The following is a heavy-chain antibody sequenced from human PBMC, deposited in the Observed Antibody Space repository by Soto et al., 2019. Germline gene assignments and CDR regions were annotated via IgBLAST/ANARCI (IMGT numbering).Heavy chain of an antibody. CDR3: ARWNAFGLYIPFYFGMDV. CDR1: GFTFSSHG. Sequence: QVQLVESGGGVVQPGRSLRLSCAASGFTFSSHGMHWVRQAPGKGLEWVALIGHDGGIIYHADSVKDRFSISKDNSKNTLYLQMNSLRAEDTAVYYCARWNAFGLYIPFYFGMDVWGLGTTVTVSS. D-gene: IGHD1-1*01. V-gene: IGHV3-33*01. CDR2: IGHDGGII. J-gene: IGHJ6*02.